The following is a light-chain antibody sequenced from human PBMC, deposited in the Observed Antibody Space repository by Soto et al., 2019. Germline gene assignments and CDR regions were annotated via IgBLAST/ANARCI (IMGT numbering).Light chain of an antibody. CDR3: HQYNSWPPGT. Sequence: EIVLTQSPATLSVSPGERATLSCRASQSVNQKLGWYQQKPGQAPRLLIYVASYRATGIPARFSGSGSGTEYTLTISNLQAEDFAVYYCHQYNSWPPGTFGQGTKVEIK. J-gene: IGKJ2*01. CDR2: VAS. CDR1: QSVNQK. V-gene: IGKV3-15*01.